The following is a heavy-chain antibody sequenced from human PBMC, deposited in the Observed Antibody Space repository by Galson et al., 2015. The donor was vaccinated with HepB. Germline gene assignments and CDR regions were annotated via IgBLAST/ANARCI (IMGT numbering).Heavy chain of an antibody. J-gene: IGHJ4*02. D-gene: IGHD2-2*02. CDR1: ELPLSTYG. V-gene: IGHV3-30*18. Sequence: SLRLSCPPPELPLSTYGMPWFPRAPGKGLEWVAVISYDGSNKYYADSVKGRFTISRDNSKNTLYLQMNSLRAEDTAVYYCAKEVCSSTSCYIDYWGQGTLVTVSS. CDR3: AKEVCSSTSCYIDY. CDR2: ISYDGSNK.